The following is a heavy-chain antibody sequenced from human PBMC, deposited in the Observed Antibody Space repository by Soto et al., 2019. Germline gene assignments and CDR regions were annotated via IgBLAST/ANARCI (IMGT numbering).Heavy chain of an antibody. V-gene: IGHV4-39*01. Sequence: SETLSLTCTVSGGSIYSSSYYWGWIRQPPGKGLEWIGSIYYSGRTYYNSSLTSRVTISVDTSKNQFSLKLFSVTAADTAVFYRGVSSPAFDYWGQGILVTVSS. D-gene: IGHD6-6*01. CDR3: GVSSPAFDY. CDR1: GGSIYSSSYY. J-gene: IGHJ4*02. CDR2: IYYSGRT.